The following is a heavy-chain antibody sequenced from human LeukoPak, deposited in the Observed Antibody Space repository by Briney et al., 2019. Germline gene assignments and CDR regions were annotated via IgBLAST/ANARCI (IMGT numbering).Heavy chain of an antibody. J-gene: IGHJ4*02. D-gene: IGHD2-15*01. Sequence: KSSETLSLTCTVSGGSISSYYWSWIRQPAGKGLEWIGRIYTSGSTGYNPSLKSRVTMSVDTSKNQFSLKLSSVTAADTAVYYCARVDLRAAYFDYWGQGILVTVSS. CDR2: IYTSGST. V-gene: IGHV4-4*07. CDR3: ARVDLRAAYFDY. CDR1: GGSISSYY.